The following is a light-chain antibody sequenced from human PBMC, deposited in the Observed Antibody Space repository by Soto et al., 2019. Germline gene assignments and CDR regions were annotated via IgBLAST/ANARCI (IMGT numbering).Light chain of an antibody. Sequence: QAVVTQEPSLTVSPGGTVTLTCGSSTGAVTNGHYPYWFQQKPGQAPRTLIYDTTYRHSWTPARFSGSLLGGKAALTLSGAQPEDGAEYYCLLSYNGPYVFGTGTKVTV. CDR1: TGAVTNGHY. V-gene: IGLV7-46*01. J-gene: IGLJ1*01. CDR2: DTT. CDR3: LLSYNGPYV.